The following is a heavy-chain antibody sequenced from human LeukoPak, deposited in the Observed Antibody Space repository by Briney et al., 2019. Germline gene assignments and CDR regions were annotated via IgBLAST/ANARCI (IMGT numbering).Heavy chain of an antibody. J-gene: IGHJ3*02. Sequence: GASVKVSCKASGYTFTGYYMHWVRQAPGQGLEWMGWINPNSGGTNYAQKFRGRVTMTRDTSISTAYMELSRLRSDDTAVYYCARDAGDIVATDDAFDIWGQGTMVTVSS. CDR3: ARDAGDIVATDDAFDI. V-gene: IGHV1-2*02. CDR1: GYTFTGYY. CDR2: INPNSGGT. D-gene: IGHD5-12*01.